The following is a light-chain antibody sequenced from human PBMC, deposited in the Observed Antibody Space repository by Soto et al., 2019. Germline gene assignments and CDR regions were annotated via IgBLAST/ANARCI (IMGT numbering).Light chain of an antibody. CDR1: QNVDRN. J-gene: IGKJ4*01. V-gene: IGKV3-11*01. CDR3: QQRAPWPPLS. CDR2: DAS. Sequence: ETVLTQSPATLSVSPGERATLSCRTSQNVDRNLVWYQQKSGQPPRLLIYDASVRATGIPPRFSGSGSGTDFTLTIENLEPEDSAIYYCQQRAPWPPLSFGGGTMVEI.